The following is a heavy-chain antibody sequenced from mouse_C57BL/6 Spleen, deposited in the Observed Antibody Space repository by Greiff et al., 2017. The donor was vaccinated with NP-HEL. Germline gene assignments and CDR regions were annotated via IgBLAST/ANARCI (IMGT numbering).Heavy chain of an antibody. CDR1: GYTFTSYW. CDR3: ARSGFTTVDGYYAMDY. J-gene: IGHJ4*01. Sequence: VQLQQPGAELVKPGASVKLSCKASGYTFTSYWMHWVKQRPGQGLEWIGMIHPNSGSTNYNEKFKSKATLTVDKSSSTAYMQLSSLTSEDSAVYYCARSGFTTVDGYYAMDYWGQGTSVTVSS. CDR2: IHPNSGST. V-gene: IGHV1-64*01. D-gene: IGHD1-1*01.